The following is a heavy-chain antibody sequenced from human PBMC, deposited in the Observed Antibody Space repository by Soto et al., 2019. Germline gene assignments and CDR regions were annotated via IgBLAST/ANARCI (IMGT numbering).Heavy chain of an antibody. CDR1: GGSFSGYC. Sequence: SETLSLTCAVYGGSFSGYCLSWIRQSPGKGLEWIGEIDHNGHTNYNPSLKSRVTISVDKSKNQFSLRLSSTTAADTATYYCAPYGSGIYYISRDQYWGQGTLVTVSS. D-gene: IGHD3-10*01. CDR2: IDHNGHT. J-gene: IGHJ4*02. CDR3: APYGSGIYYISRDQY. V-gene: IGHV4-34*01.